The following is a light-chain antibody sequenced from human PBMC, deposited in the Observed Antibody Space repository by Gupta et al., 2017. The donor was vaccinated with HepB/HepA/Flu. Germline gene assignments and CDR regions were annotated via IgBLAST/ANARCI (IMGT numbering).Light chain of an antibody. J-gene: IGKJ5*01. V-gene: IGKV1-17*01. Sequence: DIQMTQSPSSLSASVGDRVTITCRASQDIGDDLGWFQQKSGKAPKRLIYAASSLQSGVPSRFSGSGSGTEFTLTISSLQPEDFATYYCLQHRNYPITFGQGTRLEIK. CDR2: AAS. CDR3: LQHRNYPIT. CDR1: QDIGDD.